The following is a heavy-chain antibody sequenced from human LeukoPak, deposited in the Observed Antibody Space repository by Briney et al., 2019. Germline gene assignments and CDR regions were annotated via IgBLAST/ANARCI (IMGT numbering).Heavy chain of an antibody. CDR3: AILLGAMSRGAVDY. CDR1: GYSISSGYY. D-gene: IGHD3-10*01. J-gene: IGHJ4*02. Sequence: PSETLSRTCTVSGYSISSGYYWGWIRQPPGKGLEWIGSIYHSGSTYYNPSLKSRVTISVDTSKNQFSLKLSSVTAADTAVYYCAILLGAMSRGAVDYWGQGILVTVSS. V-gene: IGHV4-38-2*02. CDR2: IYHSGST.